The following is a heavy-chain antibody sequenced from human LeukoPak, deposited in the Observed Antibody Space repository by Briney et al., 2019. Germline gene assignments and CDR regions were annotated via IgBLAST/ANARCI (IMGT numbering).Heavy chain of an antibody. CDR1: GGSISSYY. CDR2: IYYSGST. J-gene: IGHJ4*02. D-gene: IGHD6-13*01. CDR3: ARLSYSSRWYEDY. Sequence: SETLSLTCTVSGGSISSYYWSWIRQPPGKGLEWIGYIYYSGSTNYNPSLKSRVTISVDTSKNQFSLKLSSVTAADTAVYYCARLSYSSRWYEDYWGQGTLDTVSS. V-gene: IGHV4-59*08.